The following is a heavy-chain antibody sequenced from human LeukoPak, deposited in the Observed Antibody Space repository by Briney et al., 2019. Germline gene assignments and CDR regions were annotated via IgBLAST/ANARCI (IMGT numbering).Heavy chain of an antibody. CDR1: GFTFSSLW. CDR3: TKRQQGWKEYHMDA. D-gene: IGHD1-1*01. CDR2: INQDGGTT. J-gene: IGHJ6*03. V-gene: IGHV3-7*01. Sequence: GGSLRLSCAASGFTFSSLWMSWVRQAPGRGPEWVANINQDGGTTYYVASVKGRFTISRDNAKNSLSLQMSSLRAEDTAVYYCTKRQQGWKEYHMDASGNGNPVTVSS.